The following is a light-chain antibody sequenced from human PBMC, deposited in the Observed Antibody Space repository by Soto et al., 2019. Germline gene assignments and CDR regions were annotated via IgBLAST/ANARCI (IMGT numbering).Light chain of an antibody. CDR2: GIS. Sequence: EVVMTQSPATLSVSQGERATLSCRASQSANNNYLAWYQQKPGQAPRLLIYGISARASGVPARFSGSGSGTEFTLTIDSLQSEDFAVYYCQQYTNWPITFGQGTRLEIK. CDR1: QSANNN. CDR3: QQYTNWPIT. V-gene: IGKV3-15*01. J-gene: IGKJ5*01.